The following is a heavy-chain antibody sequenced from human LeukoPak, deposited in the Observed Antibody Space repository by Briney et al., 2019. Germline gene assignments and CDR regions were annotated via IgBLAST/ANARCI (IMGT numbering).Heavy chain of an antibody. Sequence: PSETLSLTCTVSGGSNSSSSYYWGWIRQPPGKGLEWIGSIYYSGSTYYNPSLKSRVTISVDTSKNQFSLKLSSVTAADTAVYYCARPRNNWFDPWGQGTLVTVSS. CDR2: IYYSGST. J-gene: IGHJ5*02. CDR1: GGSNSSSSYY. V-gene: IGHV4-39*01. CDR3: ARPRNNWFDP.